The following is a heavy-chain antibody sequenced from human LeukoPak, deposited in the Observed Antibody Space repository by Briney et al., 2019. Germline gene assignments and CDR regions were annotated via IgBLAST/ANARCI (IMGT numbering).Heavy chain of an antibody. Sequence: GGTLRLSCATSGFTFSSYGMSWVRQAPGKGLEWVAVISYDGSNKYYVDSVKGRFTISRDNSKNTLYLQMNSLRAEDTAVYYCARGPSSYFYMDVWGKGTTVTISS. CDR2: ISYDGSNK. J-gene: IGHJ6*03. V-gene: IGHV3-30*03. CDR1: GFTFSSYG. CDR3: ARGPSSYFYMDV.